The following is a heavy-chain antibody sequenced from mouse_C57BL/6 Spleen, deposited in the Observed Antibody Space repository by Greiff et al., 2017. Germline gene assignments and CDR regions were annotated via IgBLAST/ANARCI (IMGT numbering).Heavy chain of an antibody. CDR3: ARDQEGTGFAY. V-gene: IGHV5-16*01. CDR2: INYDGSST. Sequence: EVMLVESEGGLVQPGSSMKLSCTASGFTFSDYYMAWVRQVPEKGLEWVANINYDGSSTYYLDSLKSRFIISRDNAKNILYLQMSSLKSEDTATYYCARDQEGTGFAYWGQGTLVTVSA. J-gene: IGHJ3*01. D-gene: IGHD3-2*02. CDR1: GFTFSDYY.